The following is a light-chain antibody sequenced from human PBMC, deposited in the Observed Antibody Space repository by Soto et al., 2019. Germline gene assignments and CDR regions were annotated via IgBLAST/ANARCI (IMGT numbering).Light chain of an antibody. CDR3: LHYYSQSCFT. CDR2: LAS. Sequence: DIQMTQSPSTLSASVGDRVTVTCRANQAVDSFLAWYQQKPGKAPKLLIYLASRLESGVPSRFSGSGSGSEYTLTISGLQPDDCATYFGLHYYSQSCFTFGHGTKLDIK. V-gene: IGKV1-5*03. J-gene: IGKJ2*01. CDR1: QAVDSF.